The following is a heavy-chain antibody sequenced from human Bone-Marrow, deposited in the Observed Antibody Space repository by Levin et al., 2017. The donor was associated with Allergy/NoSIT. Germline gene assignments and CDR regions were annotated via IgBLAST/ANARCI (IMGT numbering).Heavy chain of an antibody. Sequence: SETLSLTCTVSGGSISSGGYYWSWIRQHPGKGLEWIGYIYYSGSTYYNPSLKSRVTISVDTSKNQFSLKLSSVTAADTAVYYCARDRASGYGDRALYYFDYWGQGTLVTVSS. CDR3: ARDRASGYGDRALYYFDY. D-gene: IGHD4-17*01. CDR1: GGSISSGGYY. V-gene: IGHV4-31*03. CDR2: IYYSGST. J-gene: IGHJ4*02.